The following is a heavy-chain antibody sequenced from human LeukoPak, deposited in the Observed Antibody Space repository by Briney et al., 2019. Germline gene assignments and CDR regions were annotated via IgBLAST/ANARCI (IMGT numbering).Heavy chain of an antibody. Sequence: PSETLSLTCTVSGGSISDNKYFWGCIRQPPGEGLEWIGNIFYSGSTYYRPSLKSRVSMSVDTSKNQFSLKLSSVTAADTAVHYCARSFQGEYFDYWGQGALVTVSS. CDR1: GGSISDNKYF. CDR3: ARSFQGEYFDY. CDR2: IFYSGST. V-gene: IGHV4-39*01. D-gene: IGHD3-10*01. J-gene: IGHJ4*02.